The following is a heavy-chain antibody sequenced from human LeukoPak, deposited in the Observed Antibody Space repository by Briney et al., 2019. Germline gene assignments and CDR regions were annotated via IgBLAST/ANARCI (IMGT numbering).Heavy chain of an antibody. J-gene: IGHJ4*02. Sequence: GGSLRLSCAASGFTFSSYWMSWVRQAPGKGLEWVANIKQDGSEKYYVDSVKGRFTISRDNAKNSLYLQMNSLRAEDTAVYYCARDSPPVAAAGTGGYWGQGTLVTVSS. V-gene: IGHV3-7*01. CDR1: GFTFSSYW. CDR2: IKQDGSEK. CDR3: ARDSPPVAAAGTGGY. D-gene: IGHD6-13*01.